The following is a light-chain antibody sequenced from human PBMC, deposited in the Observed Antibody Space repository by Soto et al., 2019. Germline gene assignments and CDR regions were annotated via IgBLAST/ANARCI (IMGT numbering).Light chain of an antibody. V-gene: IGKV1-27*01. Sequence: DIQMTQSPSSLSASVGDRVTITCRASQDISDYLAWYQQKPGKPPGLLIYAASTLQSGVPSRFSGSGYGTDFTLTITRLQPEDVATYYYLKYHNDPPWTFGQGTRVE. J-gene: IGKJ1*01. CDR1: QDISDY. CDR3: LKYHNDPPWT. CDR2: AAS.